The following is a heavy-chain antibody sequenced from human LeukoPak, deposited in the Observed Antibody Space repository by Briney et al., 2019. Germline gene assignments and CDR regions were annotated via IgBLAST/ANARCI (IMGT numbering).Heavy chain of an antibody. Sequence: GASVKVSCKASGCTFTGYYMHWVRQAPGQGLEWMGWINPNSGGTNYAQKFQGRVTMTRDTSISTAYMELSRLRSDDTAVYYCARALKEGKSPIDYWGQGTLVTVSS. J-gene: IGHJ4*02. CDR2: INPNSGGT. CDR3: ARALKEGKSPIDY. CDR1: GCTFTGYY. V-gene: IGHV1-2*02.